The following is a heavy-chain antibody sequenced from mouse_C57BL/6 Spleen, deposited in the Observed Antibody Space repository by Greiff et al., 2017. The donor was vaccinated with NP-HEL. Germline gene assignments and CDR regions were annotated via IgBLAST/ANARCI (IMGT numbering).Heavy chain of an antibody. CDR1: GYSFTGYY. D-gene: IGHD2-4*01. CDR3: ARSDDYEYFDY. V-gene: IGHV1-42*01. Sequence: VQLQQSGPELVKPGASVKISCKASGYSFTGYYMNWVKQSPEKSLEWIGEINPSTGGTTYNQKFKAKATLTVDKSSSTAYMQLKSLTSEDSAVYYCARSDDYEYFDYWGQGTTLTVSS. J-gene: IGHJ2*01. CDR2: INPSTGGT.